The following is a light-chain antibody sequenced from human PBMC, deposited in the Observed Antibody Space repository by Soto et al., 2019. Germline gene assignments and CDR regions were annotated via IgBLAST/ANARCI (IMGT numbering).Light chain of an antibody. V-gene: IGLV2-14*01. CDR2: EVS. CDR1: SSDVGGYNY. CDR3: SSYTSSSTQV. J-gene: IGLJ1*01. Sequence: HSALTQPASVSGSPGQSITISCTGTSSDVGGYNYVSWYQQHPGKAPKLMIYEVSNRPSGVSNRFSGSKSGNTASLTISGLQAEDEADYYCSSYTSSSTQVFGTGTKLTVL.